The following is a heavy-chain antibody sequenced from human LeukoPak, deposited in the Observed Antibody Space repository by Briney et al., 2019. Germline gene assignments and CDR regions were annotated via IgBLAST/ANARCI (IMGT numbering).Heavy chain of an antibody. V-gene: IGHV3-48*01. CDR2: ISSSSSTI. CDR1: GFTFSSYS. D-gene: IGHD2-2*01. Sequence: PGGSLRLSCAASGFTFSSYSMNWVRQAPGKGLEWVSYISSSSSTIYYADSVKGRFTISRDNAKNSLYLQMNSLRAEDTAVYYCARGSSTAYYYYYYYMDVWGKGTTVTVSS. J-gene: IGHJ6*03. CDR3: ARGSSTAYYYYYYYMDV.